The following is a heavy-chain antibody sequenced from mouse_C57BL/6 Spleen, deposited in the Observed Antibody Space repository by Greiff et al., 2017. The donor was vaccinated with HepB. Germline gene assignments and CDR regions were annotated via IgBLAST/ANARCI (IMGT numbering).Heavy chain of an antibody. J-gene: IGHJ4*01. Sequence: VQLQQPGAELVKPGASVKLSCKASGYTFTSYWMHWVKQRPGRGLEWIGRIDPNSGGTKYNEKFKSKATLTVDKPSSTAYMQLSSLTSEDSAVYYCATDYGSSSYYAMDYWVQGTSVTVSS. CDR1: GYTFTSYW. CDR2: IDPNSGGT. CDR3: ATDYGSSSYYAMDY. D-gene: IGHD1-1*01. V-gene: IGHV1-72*01.